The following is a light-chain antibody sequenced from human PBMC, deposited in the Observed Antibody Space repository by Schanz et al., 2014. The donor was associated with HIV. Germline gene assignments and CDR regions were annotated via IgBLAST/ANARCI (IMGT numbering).Light chain of an antibody. V-gene: IGKV3-20*01. Sequence: EFVLTQSPGTLSLSPGERATLSCRASQSVSSSYLAWYQQKPGQAPRLVLYGASSRATGIPDRFSGSGSGTDFTLTISRLEPEDFAVYYCQQYYTSPTFGPGTKVDFK. J-gene: IGKJ3*01. CDR2: GAS. CDR1: QSVSSSY. CDR3: QQYYTSPT.